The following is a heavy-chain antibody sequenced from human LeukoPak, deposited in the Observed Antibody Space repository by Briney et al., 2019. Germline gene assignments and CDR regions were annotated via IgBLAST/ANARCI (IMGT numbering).Heavy chain of an antibody. CDR2: IIPMLGIA. CDR3: ARVNGKSGSTIYYFDY. CDR1: GGTFSSYA. Sequence: ASVKVSCKASGGTFSSYAISWVRQAPGQGLEWMVRIIPMLGIANYAQKFQGRVTITADKSTSTAYMELSGLRSEDTAVYYCARVNGKSGSTIYYFDYWGQGTLVTASS. J-gene: IGHJ4*02. V-gene: IGHV1-69*04. D-gene: IGHD2-2*01.